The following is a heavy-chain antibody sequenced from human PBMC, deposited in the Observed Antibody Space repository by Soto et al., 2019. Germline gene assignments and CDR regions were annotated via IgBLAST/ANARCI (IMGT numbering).Heavy chain of an antibody. CDR1: GYTFTSYA. J-gene: IGHJ6*01. D-gene: IGHD2-8*02. CDR2: INAGNGNT. Sequence: ASVKVSCKASGYTFTSYAMHWVRQAPGQRLEWMGWINAGNGNTKYSQKCQGRGTITRDTSAGTAYSELSSLRSEDTAEYFCARALVMDVWGQGTTVTVSS. CDR3: ARALVMDV. V-gene: IGHV1-3*01.